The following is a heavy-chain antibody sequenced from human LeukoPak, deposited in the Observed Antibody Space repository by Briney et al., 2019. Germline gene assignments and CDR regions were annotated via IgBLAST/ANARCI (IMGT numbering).Heavy chain of an antibody. CDR2: ISATDYNT. Sequence: GGSLRLSCAASGFTFSNYAMNWVRQAPGKGLEWVSAISATDYNTYYADSVKGRFTISRDNSKNTLYLQMNSLRAEDTALYYCAKSPDTAGYWGQGTLVTVSS. V-gene: IGHV3-23*01. CDR1: GFTFSNYA. J-gene: IGHJ4*02. D-gene: IGHD5-18*01. CDR3: AKSPDTAGY.